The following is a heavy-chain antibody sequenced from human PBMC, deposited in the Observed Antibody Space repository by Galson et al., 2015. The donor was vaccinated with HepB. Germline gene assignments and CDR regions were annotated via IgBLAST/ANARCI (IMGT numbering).Heavy chain of an antibody. Sequence: QSGAEVKKPGESLKISCTGSGYSFTSYWIGWVRQMPGKGLEWMGIIYPGDSATRYSPSFQGQVTISADKSRSTAYLQWRRLKASDTAMYYCARRHIAVAGTRVGEDWFDPWGQGTLVTVSS. J-gene: IGHJ5*02. D-gene: IGHD6-19*01. CDR1: GYSFTSYW. CDR3: ARRHIAVAGTRVGEDWFDP. V-gene: IGHV5-51*01. CDR2: IYPGDSAT.